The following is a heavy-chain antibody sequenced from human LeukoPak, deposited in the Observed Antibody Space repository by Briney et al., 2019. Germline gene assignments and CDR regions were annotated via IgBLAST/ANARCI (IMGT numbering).Heavy chain of an antibody. J-gene: IGHJ4*02. V-gene: IGHV3-48*01. CDR1: GFMFSINS. D-gene: IGHD2-2*01. CDR2: ISAGGNTI. CDR3: ARGSGTYQIFND. Sequence: GSLRLSCAASGFMFSINSINWVRQAPGKGLEWVAYISAGGNTIYYTDSVKGRFTISRDNAKNSLYLQMNSLRADDTAVYYCARGSGTYQIFNDWGQGTLVTVSS.